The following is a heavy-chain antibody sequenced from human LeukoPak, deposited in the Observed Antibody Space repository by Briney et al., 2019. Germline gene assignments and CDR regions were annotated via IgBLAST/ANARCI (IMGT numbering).Heavy chain of an antibody. Sequence: SQTLSLTSAISGDSFSSNSAAWTWSRQSPSRGLEWLGRTYYMSKWYSDYALSVKSRITISPDTSKNQFSLHLNSVTPEDTAVYYCARDPRSYGPDYWGQGSLVTVSS. V-gene: IGHV6-1*01. D-gene: IGHD5-18*01. CDR1: GDSFSSNSAA. CDR3: ARDPRSYGPDY. J-gene: IGHJ4*02. CDR2: TYYMSKWYS.